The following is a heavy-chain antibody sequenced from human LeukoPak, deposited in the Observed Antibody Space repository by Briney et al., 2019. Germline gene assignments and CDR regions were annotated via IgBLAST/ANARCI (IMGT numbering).Heavy chain of an antibody. V-gene: IGHV4-59*01. D-gene: IGHD5-12*01. CDR3: ARDLYSGYDWVGFNI. CDR2: IYYSGST. CDR1: GGSISSYY. Sequence: SXTXSLTCTVSGGSISSYYWTWIRQPPGKGLEWIGYIYYSGSTNYYPSLKSRVTISVDTSKNQFSLKLSSVTAADTAVYYCARDLYSGYDWVGFNIWGQGTXVXVSX. J-gene: IGHJ3*02.